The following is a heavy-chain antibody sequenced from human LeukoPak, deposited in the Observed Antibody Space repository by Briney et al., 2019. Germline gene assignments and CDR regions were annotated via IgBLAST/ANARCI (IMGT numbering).Heavy chain of an antibody. V-gene: IGHV4-59*08. CDR3: ARQQWLVENNWFDP. J-gene: IGHJ5*02. CDR2: IYYSGST. CDR1: GGSISSYY. Sequence: PSETLSLTCTVSGGSISSYYWSWIRQPPGKGLEWIGYIYYSGSTNYNPSLKSRVTISVDTSKNQFSLKLSSVTAADTAVYYCARQQWLVENNWFDPWGQGTLVTVSS. D-gene: IGHD6-19*01.